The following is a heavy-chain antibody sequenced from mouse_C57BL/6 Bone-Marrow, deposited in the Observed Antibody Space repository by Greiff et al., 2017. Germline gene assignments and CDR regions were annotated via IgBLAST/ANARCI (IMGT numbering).Heavy chain of an antibody. J-gene: IGHJ4*01. CDR2: IDPANGNT. CDR3: AQIYYDYDEGAMDY. CDR1: GFNIKNTY. D-gene: IGHD2-4*01. Sequence: VQLKESVAELVRPGASVKLSCTASGFNIKNTYMHWVKQRPEQGLEWIGRIDPANGNTKYAPKFQGKATITADTSSNTAYLQLSSLTSEDTAIYYCAQIYYDYDEGAMDYWGQGTSVTVSS. V-gene: IGHV14-3*01.